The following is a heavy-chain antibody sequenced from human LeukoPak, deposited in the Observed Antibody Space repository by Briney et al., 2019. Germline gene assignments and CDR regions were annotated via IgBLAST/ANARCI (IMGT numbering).Heavy chain of an antibody. CDR3: ARERVTIFGPDAFDI. CDR2: IYSGGST. D-gene: IGHD3-3*01. Sequence: PGGSLRLSCAASGFTFSSYWMSWVRQAPGKGLEWVSVIYSGGSTYYADSVKGRFTISRDNSKNTLYLQMNSLRAEDTAVYYCARERVTIFGPDAFDIWGQGTMVTVSS. V-gene: IGHV3-53*01. CDR1: GFTFSSYW. J-gene: IGHJ3*02.